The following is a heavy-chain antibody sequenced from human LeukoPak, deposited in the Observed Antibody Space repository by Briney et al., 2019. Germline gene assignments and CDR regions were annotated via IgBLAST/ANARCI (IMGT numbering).Heavy chain of an antibody. CDR2: IYTSGST. CDR1: GGSISSYY. Sequence: ETLSPTCTVSGGSISSYYWSWIRQPAGKGLEWIGRIYTSGSTNYNPSLKSRVTMSVDTSKNQFSLKLSSVTAADTAVYYCARDDQQWLVSWFDPWGQGTLVTVSS. CDR3: ARDDQQWLVSWFDP. V-gene: IGHV4-4*07. D-gene: IGHD6-19*01. J-gene: IGHJ5*02.